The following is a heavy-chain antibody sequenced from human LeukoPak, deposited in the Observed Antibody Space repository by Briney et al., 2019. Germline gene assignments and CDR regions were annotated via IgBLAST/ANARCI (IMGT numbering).Heavy chain of an antibody. Sequence: GGSLRLSCGPSGFTVSSYSMTWLRQAPGQGLEWVSSISGSGGSTYHADSVKGRFTISRDISKNTLYLQMNSLRAEDTAAYYCAKPRASSGEASADYDYWGEGTLVTVSS. D-gene: IGHD6-13*01. CDR3: AKPRASSGEASADYDY. CDR2: ISGSGGST. CDR1: GFTVSSYS. V-gene: IGHV3-23*01. J-gene: IGHJ4*02.